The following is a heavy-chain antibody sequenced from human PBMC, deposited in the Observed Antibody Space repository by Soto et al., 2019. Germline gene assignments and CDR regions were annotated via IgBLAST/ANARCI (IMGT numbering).Heavy chain of an antibody. V-gene: IGHV3-23*01. CDR3: AKGTRIYYDSSDYYLLGDAFDI. D-gene: IGHD3-22*01. CDR2: ISGSGGST. Sequence: EVQLLESGGGLVQPGGSLRLSCAASGFTFSSYAMSWVRQAPGKGLEWVSAISGSGGSTYYADSVKGRFTISRDNSKNTLYLQMNSLRAEDTAVYYCAKGTRIYYDSSDYYLLGDAFDIWGQGTMVTVSS. CDR1: GFTFSSYA. J-gene: IGHJ3*02.